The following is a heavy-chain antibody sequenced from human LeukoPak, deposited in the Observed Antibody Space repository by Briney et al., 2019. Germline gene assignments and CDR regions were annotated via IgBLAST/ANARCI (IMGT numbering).Heavy chain of an antibody. Sequence: GGSLRLSCVASGFTFSSHSMNWVRQAPGKGLEWVSSISSNSYHIYYADSLKGRFTISRDNAENSLYLQMNSLRAEDTAVYYCARSPPGSGWLDSWGQGTLVTVSS. V-gene: IGHV3-21*01. CDR1: GFTFSSHS. CDR2: ISSNSYHI. CDR3: ARSPPGSGWLDS. J-gene: IGHJ4*02. D-gene: IGHD6-19*01.